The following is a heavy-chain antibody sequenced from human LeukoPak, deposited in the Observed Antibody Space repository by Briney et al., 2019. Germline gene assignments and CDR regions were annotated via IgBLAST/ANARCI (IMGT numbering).Heavy chain of an antibody. Sequence: GGSLRLSCAASGFTFSTYGMHWVRQTPGKGLEWVAVISYDGTNKYYADSMKGRFTISRDNSKNTLYLQMNSLRAEDTAVYYCAKGRAGNYYYDSSDYWGQGTLVTVSS. CDR2: ISYDGTNK. D-gene: IGHD3-22*01. CDR3: AKGRAGNYYYDSSDY. J-gene: IGHJ4*02. CDR1: GFTFSTYG. V-gene: IGHV3-30*18.